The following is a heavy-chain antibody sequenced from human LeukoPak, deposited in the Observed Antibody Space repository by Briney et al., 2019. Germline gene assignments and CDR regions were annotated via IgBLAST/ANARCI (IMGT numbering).Heavy chain of an antibody. D-gene: IGHD3-3*01. Sequence: GGSLRLSCAASGFTFSSYWMSWVRQAPGKGLEWVANIKQDGSEKYYVDSVKGRFTISRGNAKNSLYLQMNSLRAEDTAVYYCARDGSETYYDFWSGYPPAGYYDYWGQGTLVTVSS. CDR3: ARDGSETYYDFWSGYPPAGYYDY. CDR1: GFTFSSYW. CDR2: IKQDGSEK. J-gene: IGHJ4*02. V-gene: IGHV3-7*05.